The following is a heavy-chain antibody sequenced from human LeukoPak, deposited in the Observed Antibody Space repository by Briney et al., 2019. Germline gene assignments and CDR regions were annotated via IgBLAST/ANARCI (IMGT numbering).Heavy chain of an antibody. Sequence: PSETLSLTCTVSGGAISTYSWSWIRQPPGNVLEWIGYISERGDSNSNPSLKSRVTMSVDTSKNQFSLKLSSVTAVDTAVYYCARSKDILLGDSDAFDLWGRGTTVTVSS. D-gene: IGHD2-21*01. V-gene: IGHV4-59*01. CDR1: GGAISTYS. J-gene: IGHJ3*01. CDR3: ARSKDILLGDSDAFDL. CDR2: ISERGDS.